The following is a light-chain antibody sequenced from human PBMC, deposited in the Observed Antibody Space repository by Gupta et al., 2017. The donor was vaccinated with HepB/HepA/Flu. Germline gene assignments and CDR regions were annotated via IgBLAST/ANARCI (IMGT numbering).Light chain of an antibody. J-gene: IGKJ4*01. Sequence: DIQLTQSPSFLSASVGDRVTITCRARQVINSYLAWYQQRPGKDPKLLIYAASALQSGVPSRFSGSGSGTAVTLTISSLQPEDFATYYCQQLNSYPLTFGGGTKVEIK. CDR3: QQLNSYPLT. CDR1: QVINSY. CDR2: AAS. V-gene: IGKV1-9*01.